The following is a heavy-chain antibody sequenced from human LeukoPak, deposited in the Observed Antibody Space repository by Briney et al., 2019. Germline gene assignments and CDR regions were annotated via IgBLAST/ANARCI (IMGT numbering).Heavy chain of an antibody. CDR3: ARAFDFWSGHAAFDY. V-gene: IGHV3-30*04. CDR2: ISYDGSNK. D-gene: IGHD3-3*01. J-gene: IGHJ4*02. Sequence: GGSLRLSCAASGFTFSSYAMHWDRQAPGKVLEWVAVISYDGSNKYYADSVKGRFTISRDNSKNTLYLQMNSLRAEDTAVYYRARAFDFWSGHAAFDYWGQGTLVTVSS. CDR1: GFTFSSYA.